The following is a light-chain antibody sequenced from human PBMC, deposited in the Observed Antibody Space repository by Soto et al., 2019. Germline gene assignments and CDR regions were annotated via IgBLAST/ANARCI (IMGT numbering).Light chain of an antibody. V-gene: IGKV3D-20*02. J-gene: IGKJ4*01. Sequence: EIVLTQSPGTLSLSPGERATLSCRASQSVRNSLLAWYQQKPGQPPRLLIYDASTRATATPERFSGSGSGTDFTLTISRLEPEDFATYYCQQSYSTPLTFGGGTTVEI. CDR3: QQSYSTPLT. CDR1: QSVRNSL. CDR2: DAS.